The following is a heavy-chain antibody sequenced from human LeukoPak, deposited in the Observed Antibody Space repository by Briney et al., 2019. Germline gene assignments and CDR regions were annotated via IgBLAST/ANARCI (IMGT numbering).Heavy chain of an antibody. D-gene: IGHD3-16*01. J-gene: IGHJ3*02. CDR2: ISGDGGST. V-gene: IGHV3-43*02. CDR1: GFTFDDYA. CDR3: AREVGGSAFDI. Sequence: PGGSLRLSCAASGFTFDDYAMHWVRQAPGKGLEWVSLISGDGGSTYYADSVKGRFTISRDNSKNSLYLQMNSLRTEDTAVYYCAREVGGSAFDIWGQGTMVTVSS.